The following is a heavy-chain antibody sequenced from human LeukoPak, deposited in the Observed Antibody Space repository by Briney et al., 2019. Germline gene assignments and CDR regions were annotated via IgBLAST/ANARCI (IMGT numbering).Heavy chain of an antibody. D-gene: IGHD3-10*01. V-gene: IGHV3-15*01. CDR1: GFTFTNAW. CDR2: IKSRGDGETT. CDR3: TTDPGLTMIRGVFVS. Sequence: GGSLRLSCAASGFTFTNAWMTWVRQAPGKGLEWVGRIKSRGDGETTDYAAPVKGRFSMSRDDSKATMYLQMYSLEAEDTAVYYCTTDPGLTMIRGVFVSWGQGALVTVSS. J-gene: IGHJ4*02.